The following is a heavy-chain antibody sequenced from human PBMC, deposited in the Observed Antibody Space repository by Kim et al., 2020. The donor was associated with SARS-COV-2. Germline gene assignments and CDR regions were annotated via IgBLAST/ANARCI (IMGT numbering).Heavy chain of an antibody. J-gene: IGHJ3*02. CDR3: ARRRLYDILTGYYPNDAFDI. V-gene: IGHV5-51*01. D-gene: IGHD3-9*01. CDR1: GYSFTSYW. Sequence: GESLKISCKGSGYSFTSYWIGWVRQMPGKGLEWMGIIYPGDSDTRYSPSFQGQVTISADKSISTAYLQWRSLKASDTAIYYCARRRLYDILTGYYPNDAFDIWGQGTMVTVSS. CDR2: IYPGDSDT.